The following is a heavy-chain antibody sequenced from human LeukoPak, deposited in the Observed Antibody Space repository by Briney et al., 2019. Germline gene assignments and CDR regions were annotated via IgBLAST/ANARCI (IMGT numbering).Heavy chain of an antibody. Sequence: GGSLRLSCAASGFTFSSYSMNWVRQAPGKGLEWVGRIESKTDGGTTDYAAPVKGRFTISRDDSTNTLYLQMNSLKSEDTAVYYCTTFGSGRKFDYWGQGILVTVSS. J-gene: IGHJ4*02. D-gene: IGHD3-10*01. V-gene: IGHV3-15*04. CDR3: TTFGSGRKFDY. CDR1: GFTFSSYS. CDR2: IESKTDGGTT.